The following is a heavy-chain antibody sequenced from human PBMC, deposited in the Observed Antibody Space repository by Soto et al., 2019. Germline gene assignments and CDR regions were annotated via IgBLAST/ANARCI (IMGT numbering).Heavy chain of an antibody. J-gene: IGHJ6*02. CDR1: GFDFESFG. V-gene: IGHV1-58*02. D-gene: IGHD1-26*01. CDR3: SADHPHMAMGWPV. Sequence: QMQLVQSAAEVREPGTSVRVSCRASGFDFESFGIQFLRQTRGRGLEWIGWIVVVSGSTNYARHFQGRVAISRDMSSSTAYLDLSDLKSDDTAVYFCSADHPHMAMGWPVWGQGTTVTVSS. CDR2: IVVVSGST.